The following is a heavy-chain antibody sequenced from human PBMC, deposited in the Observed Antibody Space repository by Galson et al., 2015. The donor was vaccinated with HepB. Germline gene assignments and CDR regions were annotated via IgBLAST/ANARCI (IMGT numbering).Heavy chain of an antibody. CDR3: ARGNDFWGGPQAYYFDY. V-gene: IGHV1-46*03. D-gene: IGHD3-3*01. CDR2: INPSGGST. J-gene: IGHJ4*02. Sequence: SVKASCKASGYTFTSYYMHWVRQAPGQGLEWMGIINPSGGSTSYAQKFQGRVTMTRDTSTSTVYMELSSLRSEDTAVYYCARGNDFWGGPQAYYFDYWGQGTLVTVSS. CDR1: GYTFTSYY.